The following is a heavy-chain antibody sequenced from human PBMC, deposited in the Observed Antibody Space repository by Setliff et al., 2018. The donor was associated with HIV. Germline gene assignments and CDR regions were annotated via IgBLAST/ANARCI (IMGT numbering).Heavy chain of an antibody. Sequence: SETLSLTCAVYNESLSEYSWSWIRQPPGKRLEWIGEVNQSGSAYHNPSLNSRATTSIDTPKDQFSLKLNSVTAADTAVYYCARLSGGMVPNSWGQGTLVTVSS. CDR1: NESLSEYS. CDR2: VNQSGSA. CDR3: ARLSGGMVPNS. V-gene: IGHV4-34*04. D-gene: IGHD3-10*01. J-gene: IGHJ4*02.